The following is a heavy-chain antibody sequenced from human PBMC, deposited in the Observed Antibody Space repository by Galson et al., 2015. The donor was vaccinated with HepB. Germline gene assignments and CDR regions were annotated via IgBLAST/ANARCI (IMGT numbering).Heavy chain of an antibody. CDR1: GFTFSSYA. CDR2: ISGSGGST. Sequence: SLRLSCAASGFTFSSYAMSWVRQAPGKGLEWVSAISGSGGSTYYADSVKGRFTISRDNSKNTLYLQMNSLRAEDTAVYYCAKTSPYSSSWRVYFDYWGQGTLVTVSS. V-gene: IGHV3-23*01. D-gene: IGHD6-13*01. CDR3: AKTSPYSSSWRVYFDY. J-gene: IGHJ4*02.